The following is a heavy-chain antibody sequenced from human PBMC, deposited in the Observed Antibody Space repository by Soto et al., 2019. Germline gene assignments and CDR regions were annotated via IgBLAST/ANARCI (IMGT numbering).Heavy chain of an antibody. V-gene: IGHV1-69*13. J-gene: IGHJ4*02. Sequence: ASVKVSCKASGGTFSSYAISWVRQAPGQGLEWMGGIIPIFGTANYAQKFQGRVTITADESTSTAYMELSSLRSEDTAVYYCARLYSSSSILVDDYWGQGALVTVSS. D-gene: IGHD6-6*01. CDR1: GGTFSSYA. CDR3: ARLYSSSSILVDDY. CDR2: IIPIFGTA.